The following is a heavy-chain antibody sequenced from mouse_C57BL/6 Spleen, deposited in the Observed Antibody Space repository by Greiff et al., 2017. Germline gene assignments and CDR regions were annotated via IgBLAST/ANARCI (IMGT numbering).Heavy chain of an antibody. J-gene: IGHJ3*01. CDR2: IDPSDSYT. D-gene: IGHD1-1*01. CDR1: GYTFTSYW. V-gene: IGHV1-50*01. Sequence: VQLQQPGAELVKPGASVKLSCKASGYTFTSYWMQWVKQRPGQGLEWIGEIDPSDSYTNYNQKFKGKATLTVDTSSSTAYMQLSSLTSEDSAVYYCARSSITTVVATPAYWGQGTLVTVSA. CDR3: ARSSITTVVATPAY.